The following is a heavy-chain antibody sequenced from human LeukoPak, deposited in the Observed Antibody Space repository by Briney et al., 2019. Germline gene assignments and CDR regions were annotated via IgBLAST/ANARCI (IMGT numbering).Heavy chain of an antibody. J-gene: IGHJ4*02. D-gene: IGHD3-10*01. V-gene: IGHV4-31*03. Sequence: SETLSLTCTVSGGSISRGGFYWSWFRQHPGKGLEWIGYISYSGSTYYNPSLKSRVTISIDTSKNQFSLRLSSVTAADTAMYYCARAGGSGSYPYYFDYWGQGTLVTVS. CDR1: GGSISRGGFY. CDR2: ISYSGST. CDR3: ARAGGSGSYPYYFDY.